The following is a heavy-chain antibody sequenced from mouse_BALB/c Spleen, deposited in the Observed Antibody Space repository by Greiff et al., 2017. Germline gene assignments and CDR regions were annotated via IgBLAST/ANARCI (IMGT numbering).Heavy chain of an antibody. J-gene: IGHJ4*01. Sequence: VQLQQSAAELARPGASVKMSCKASGYTFTSYTMHWVKQRPGQGLEWIGYINPSSGYTEYNQKFKDKTTLTADKSSSTAYMQLSSLTSEDSAVYYCARPLITTVVAPYAMDYWGQGTSVTVSS. CDR1: GYTFTSYT. CDR3: ARPLITTVVAPYAMDY. CDR2: INPSSGYT. V-gene: IGHV1-4*02. D-gene: IGHD1-1*01.